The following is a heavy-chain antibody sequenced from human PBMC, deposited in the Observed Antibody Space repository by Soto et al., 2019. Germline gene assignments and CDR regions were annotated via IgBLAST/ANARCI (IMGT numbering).Heavy chain of an antibody. CDR2: ISFDGNNK. CDR1: GFTFGIYA. CDR3: ARDRLRFSGGNMDV. D-gene: IGHD2-21*02. Sequence: QVQLVESGGGVVQPGRSLRLSCAASGFTFGIYAMHWVRQAPGKGLEWVAVISFDGNNKDYADSQKGQFTISRDNSKNTLYLQIDSLRPEDTAVYYCARDRLRFSGGNMDVWGQGTTVTVSS. J-gene: IGHJ6*02. V-gene: IGHV3-30-3*01.